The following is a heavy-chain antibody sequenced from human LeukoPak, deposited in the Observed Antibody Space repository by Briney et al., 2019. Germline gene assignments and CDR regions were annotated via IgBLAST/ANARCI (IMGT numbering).Heavy chain of an antibody. V-gene: IGHV3-23*01. CDR2: ISGSGGST. CDR3: AKDPVDYGDSNPDY. D-gene: IGHD4-17*01. Sequence: GGSLRLSCAASGFTFSSYEMNWVRQAPGKGLEWVSAISGSGGSTYYADSVKGRFTISRDNSKNTLYLQMNSLRAEDTAVYYCAKDPVDYGDSNPDYWGQGTLVTVSS. CDR1: GFTFSSYE. J-gene: IGHJ4*02.